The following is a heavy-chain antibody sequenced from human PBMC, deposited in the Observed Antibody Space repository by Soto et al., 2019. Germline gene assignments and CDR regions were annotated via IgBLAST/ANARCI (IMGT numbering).Heavy chain of an antibody. Sequence: GGSLRLSCAASGFTLSNAWINWVRQAPGKGLKWVGRIKSKTDGGTTDFAAPVKGRFAISRDDSKNMVYLQMNSLKTEDTGIYYCARLKLVAYAFDIWGQGTMVTVSS. J-gene: IGHJ3*02. CDR2: IKSKTDGGTT. V-gene: IGHV3-15*07. D-gene: IGHD2-15*01. CDR3: ARLKLVAYAFDI. CDR1: GFTLSNAW.